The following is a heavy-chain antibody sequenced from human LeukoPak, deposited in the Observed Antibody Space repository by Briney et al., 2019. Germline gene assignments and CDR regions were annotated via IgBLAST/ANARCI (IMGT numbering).Heavy chain of an antibody. Sequence: SETLSLTCTVSGYSISSGYYWGWIRQPPGKGLEWIGSIYHSGSTYYNPSLKSRVTISVDTSKNQFSLKLSSVTAADTAVYYCARLGYCSSTSCQPDYWGQGTLVTVSS. J-gene: IGHJ4*02. V-gene: IGHV4-38-2*02. CDR3: ARLGYCSSTSCQPDY. CDR2: IYHSGST. CDR1: GYSISSGYY. D-gene: IGHD2-2*01.